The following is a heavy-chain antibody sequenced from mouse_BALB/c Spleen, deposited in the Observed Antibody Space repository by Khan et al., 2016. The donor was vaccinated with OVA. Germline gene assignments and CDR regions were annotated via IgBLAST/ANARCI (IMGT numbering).Heavy chain of an antibody. V-gene: IGHV1-76*01. CDR3: AREEALYYFDY. D-gene: IGHD3-2*02. Sequence: VQLQQSGAELVRPGASVKLSCKTSGYIFTNYWIHWVKQRSGQGLEWIARIYPGTDNTYYNENLKDKATLTADKSSSTAYMQLSSLKSEDSAVYVCAREEALYYFDYWGQGTTLTGSS. J-gene: IGHJ2*01. CDR1: GYIFTNYW. CDR2: IYPGTDNT.